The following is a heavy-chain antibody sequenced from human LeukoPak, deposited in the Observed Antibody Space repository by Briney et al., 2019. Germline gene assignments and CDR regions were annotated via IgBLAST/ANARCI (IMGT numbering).Heavy chain of an antibody. CDR2: ITGRGDNT. CDR1: GFPFDTCA. Sequence: GGSLRLSCAASGFPFDTCAMTWVRQSPEKGLEWVSLITGRGDNTYYADSMKGRFTISRDNSKNTVYLQMNSLRVDDTAVYYCAKRNGYHFDYWGQGTLVTVSS. V-gene: IGHV3-23*01. J-gene: IGHJ4*02. D-gene: IGHD5-18*01. CDR3: AKRNGYHFDY.